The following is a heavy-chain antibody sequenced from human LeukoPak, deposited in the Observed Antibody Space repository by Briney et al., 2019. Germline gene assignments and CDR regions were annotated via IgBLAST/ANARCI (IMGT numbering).Heavy chain of an antibody. V-gene: IGHV3-11*01. CDR2: ISSSGSTI. J-gene: IGHJ4*02. CDR3: ARVPPSLLRNFDWLFTLDY. CDR1: GFTFSDYY. D-gene: IGHD3-9*01. Sequence: GGSLRLSCAASGFTFSDYYMSWIRQAPGKGLEWVSYISSSGSTIYYADSVKGRFTISRDNAKNSLYLQMNSLRAEDTAVYYCARVPPSLLRNFDWLFTLDYWGQGTLVTVSS.